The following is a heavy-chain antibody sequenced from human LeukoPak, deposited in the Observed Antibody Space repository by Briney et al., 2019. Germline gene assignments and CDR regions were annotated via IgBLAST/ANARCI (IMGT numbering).Heavy chain of an antibody. V-gene: IGHV4-31*03. Sequence: SETLSLTCTVSGGSISSGGYYWSWIRQHPVKGLEWIGYIYYSGTTYYNPSLKSRVSISVDTSKNQFSLKLSTVTPADTALYYCARESFALYYFDSWGQGTLVTVSS. J-gene: IGHJ4*02. CDR2: IYYSGTT. CDR1: GGSISSGGYY. CDR3: ARESFALYYFDS.